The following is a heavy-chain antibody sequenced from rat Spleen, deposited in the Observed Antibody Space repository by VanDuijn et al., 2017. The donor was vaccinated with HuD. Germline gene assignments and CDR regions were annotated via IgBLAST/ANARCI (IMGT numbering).Heavy chain of an antibody. D-gene: IGHD1-1*01. J-gene: IGHJ4*01. CDR2: ISSSGSRI. Sequence: EVELVESGGGLVQPGRSLKLSCVASGFTFSNYYMAWVRQAPKKGLEWVATISSSGSRIFYADSVKGRFNISRDNAKSTLYLQMNSLRSEDTATYYCARPHYYYYIMDAWGQGASVTVSS. CDR1: GFTFSNYY. CDR3: ARPHYYYYIMDA. V-gene: IGHV5-22*01.